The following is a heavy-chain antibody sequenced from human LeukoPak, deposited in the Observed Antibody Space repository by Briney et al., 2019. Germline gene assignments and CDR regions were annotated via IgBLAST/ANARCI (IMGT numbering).Heavy chain of an antibody. J-gene: IGHJ5*02. Sequence: SETLSLTCAVYGGSFSGYYWSWIRQPPGKGLEWIGEINHSGSTNYNPSLKSRVTISVDTSKNQFSLKLSSVTAADTALYYCARGDGSGSGRWFDPWGQGTLITVSS. D-gene: IGHD3-10*01. V-gene: IGHV4-34*01. CDR3: ARGDGSGSGRWFDP. CDR2: INHSGST. CDR1: GGSFSGYY.